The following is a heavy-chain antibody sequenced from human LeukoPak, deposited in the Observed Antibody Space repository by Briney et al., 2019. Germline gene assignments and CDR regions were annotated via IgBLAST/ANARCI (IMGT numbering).Heavy chain of an antibody. V-gene: IGHV1-18*01. CDR2: ISAYNGNT. CDR1: GYTFTSYG. CDR3: ARAVGTAMVGNPIDY. Sequence: ASVKVSCKASGYTFTSYGISWVRQAPGQGLEWMGWISAYNGNTNYAQKLQGRVTITTDTSTSTAYMELRSLRSDDTAVYYCARAVGTAMVGNPIDYWGQGTLVTVSS. D-gene: IGHD5-18*01. J-gene: IGHJ4*02.